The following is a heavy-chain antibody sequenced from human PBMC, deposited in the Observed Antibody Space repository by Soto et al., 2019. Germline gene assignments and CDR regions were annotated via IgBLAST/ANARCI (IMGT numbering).Heavy chain of an antibody. CDR3: ARGHDFWSGFSYFDY. J-gene: IGHJ4*02. Sequence: SETLSLTCTVSGGSISSGSHYWSWIRQPPGKRLEWVGYVYYSGSTNYNPSLQSRVTISVDTSKNQFSLKLNSVTAADTAVYYCARGHDFWSGFSYFDYWGQGTLVTVSS. CDR2: VYYSGST. CDR1: GGSISSGSHY. V-gene: IGHV4-61*01. D-gene: IGHD3-3*01.